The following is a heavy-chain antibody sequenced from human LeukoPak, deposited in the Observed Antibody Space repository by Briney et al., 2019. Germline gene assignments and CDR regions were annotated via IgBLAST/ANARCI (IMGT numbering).Heavy chain of an antibody. CDR3: ARGERQLVNYFDY. CDR2: IYSGGST. Sequence: GGFLRLSCAASGFTVSSNYMSWVRQAPGKGLEWVSVIYSGGSTYYADSVKGRFTISRDNAKNTLYLQMNSLRAEDTAVYYCARGERQLVNYFDYWGQGTLVTVSS. V-gene: IGHV3-53*01. CDR1: GFTVSSNY. D-gene: IGHD6-6*01. J-gene: IGHJ4*02.